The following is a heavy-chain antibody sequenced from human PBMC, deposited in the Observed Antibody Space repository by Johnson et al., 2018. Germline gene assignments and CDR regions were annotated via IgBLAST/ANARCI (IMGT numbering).Heavy chain of an antibody. CDR1: GFTFDDYA. D-gene: IGHD3-3*01. J-gene: IGHJ6*04. Sequence: VQLQESGGGLVQPGRSLRLSCAASGFTFDDYAMHRVRQPPGKGLEWVSGISWTSGSIGYADSVKGRVTISRDKAKNSLYLEMNSLRGEDTALYDCEKDIGVLEWLCNLDVWGKGPTVTVSS. CDR3: EKDIGVLEWLCNLDV. V-gene: IGHV3-9*01. CDR2: ISWTSGSI.